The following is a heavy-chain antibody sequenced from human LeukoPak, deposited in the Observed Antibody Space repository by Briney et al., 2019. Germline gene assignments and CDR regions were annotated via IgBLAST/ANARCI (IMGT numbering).Heavy chain of an antibody. V-gene: IGHV3-30-3*01. CDR2: ISYDGSNK. D-gene: IGHD6-13*01. Sequence: PGRSPRLSCAASGFTFSSYAMHWVRQAPGKGLEWVAVISYDGSNKYYADSVKGRSTISRDNSKNTLYLQMNSLRAEDTAVYYCARGSSSWYYFDYWGQGTLVTVSS. CDR1: GFTFSSYA. CDR3: ARGSSSWYYFDY. J-gene: IGHJ4*02.